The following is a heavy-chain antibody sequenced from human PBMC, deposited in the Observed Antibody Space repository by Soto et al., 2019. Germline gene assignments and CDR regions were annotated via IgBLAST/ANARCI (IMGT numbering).Heavy chain of an antibody. CDR1: GFTFSSYA. V-gene: IGHV3-23*01. CDR3: AKGTYYDILTGYGY. D-gene: IGHD3-9*01. CDR2: ISGSGGST. Sequence: EVQLLESGGGLVQPGGSLRLSCAASGFTFSSYAMSWVRQAPGKGLEWVSAISGSGGSTYYADSVKGRFTISRDNSKNARDLQMNSLRDEDTSVYYCAKGTYYDILTGYGYWGQGTLVTVSS. J-gene: IGHJ4*02.